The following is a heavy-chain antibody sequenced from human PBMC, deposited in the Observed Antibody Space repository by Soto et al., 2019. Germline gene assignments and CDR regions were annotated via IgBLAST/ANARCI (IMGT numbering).Heavy chain of an antibody. D-gene: IGHD1-7*01. CDR2: LNPNGGAT. CDR3: ARVKIARMVSAGLEL. Sequence: GASVKVSCKTSGYTFGHYYIHWVRQAPGQGLEWLGWLNPNGGATNYAQKVQGRVTMTHDASISTVHMELSSLTPDDTAVDYCARVKIARMVSAGLELWGLGTLVTRAS. CDR1: GYTFGHYY. V-gene: IGHV1-2*02. J-gene: IGHJ4*02.